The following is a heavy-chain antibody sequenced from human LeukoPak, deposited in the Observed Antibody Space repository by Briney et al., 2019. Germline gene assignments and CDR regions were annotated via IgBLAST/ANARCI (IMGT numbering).Heavy chain of an antibody. CDR3: VRHVDFYGPIDN. Sequence: GESLRISCKGSGYSFTSYWISWGRQMPGKGLEWMGRIDPSDSYTNYSPSFQGHVTISADKSISTAYLQWSSLKASDTAMYYCVRHVDFYGPIDNWGQGTLATVSS. CDR2: IDPSDSYT. J-gene: IGHJ4*02. V-gene: IGHV5-10-1*01. CDR1: GYSFTSYW. D-gene: IGHD2/OR15-2a*01.